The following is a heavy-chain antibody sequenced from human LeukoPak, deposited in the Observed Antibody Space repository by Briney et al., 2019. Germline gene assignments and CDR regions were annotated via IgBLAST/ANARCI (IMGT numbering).Heavy chain of an antibody. V-gene: IGHV4-38-2*02. Sequence: SETLSLTCTVSGYSISSGFYWGWIRQPPGKGLEWIGSIYHSGSTYFNPSLKSRVTISVDTSNNQFSLKLSSVAAADAAVYYCAREVLATVTTFWFDLWGQGTLVTVSS. CDR3: AREVLATVTTFWFDL. J-gene: IGHJ4*02. CDR1: GYSISSGFY. D-gene: IGHD4-17*01. CDR2: IYHSGST.